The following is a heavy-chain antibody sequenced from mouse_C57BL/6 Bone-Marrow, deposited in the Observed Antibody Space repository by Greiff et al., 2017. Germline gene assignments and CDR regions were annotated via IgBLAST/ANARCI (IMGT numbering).Heavy chain of an antibody. CDR1: GYTFTDYY. D-gene: IGHD1-1*01. CDR2: INPNNGGT. CDR3: ARRDYYGSSHFDY. V-gene: IGHV1-26*01. J-gene: IGHJ2*01. Sequence: VQLQPSGPELVKPGASVKISCKASGYTFTDYYMNWVKQSHGKSLEWIGDINPNNGGTSYNQKFKGKATLTVDKSSSTAYMELRSLTSEDSAVYYCARRDYYGSSHFDYWGQGTTLTVSS.